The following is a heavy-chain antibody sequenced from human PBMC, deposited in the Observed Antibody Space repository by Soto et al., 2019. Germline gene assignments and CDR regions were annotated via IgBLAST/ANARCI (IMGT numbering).Heavy chain of an antibody. CDR3: ARDWLPGQLATQDAFDI. CDR2: INRSGST. V-gene: IGHV4-34*01. D-gene: IGHD6-6*01. CDR1: GGSFNGYY. J-gene: IGHJ3*02. Sequence: QVQLQQWGAGLLKPSETLSLTCAVYGGSFNGYYWSWIRQPPGKGLEWIGKINRSGSTNYNPSLKSRVTISVDTSKNQFSLKLSSVTAADTAVYYCARDWLPGQLATQDAFDIWGQGTMVTVSS.